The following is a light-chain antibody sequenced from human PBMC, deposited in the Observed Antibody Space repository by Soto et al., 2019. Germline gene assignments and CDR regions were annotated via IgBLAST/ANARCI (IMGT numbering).Light chain of an antibody. V-gene: IGKV1-5*03. CDR1: QTIINW. CDR2: KAS. CDR3: QQYHTYWWT. Sequence: DIQMTQSPSTLYASVGDRVTITCRASQTIINWLAWYQQKPGKAPKLLIYKASTLEGEVPSRFSGSGSETEFTLTINSLQPDDSATYYCQQYHTYWWTFGQGTKVDI. J-gene: IGKJ1*01.